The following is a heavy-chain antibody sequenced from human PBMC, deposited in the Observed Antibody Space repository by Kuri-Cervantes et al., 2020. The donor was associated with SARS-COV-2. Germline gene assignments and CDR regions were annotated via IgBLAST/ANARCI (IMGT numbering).Heavy chain of an antibody. V-gene: IGHV4-39*01. D-gene: IGHD3-22*01. CDR2: IYYSGST. Sequence: GSLRLSCTVSRGSISSSSYYWGWIRQPPGKGLEWIGSIYYSGSTYYNPSLKSRVTISVDTSKNQFSLKLSSVTAADTAVYYCARSRAMIVAQADAFDIWGQGTMVTVSS. CDR3: ARSRAMIVAQADAFDI. J-gene: IGHJ3*02. CDR1: RGSISSSSYY.